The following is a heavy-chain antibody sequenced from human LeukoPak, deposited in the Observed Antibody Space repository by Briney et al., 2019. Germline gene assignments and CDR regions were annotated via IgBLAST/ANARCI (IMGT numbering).Heavy chain of an antibody. Sequence: GRSLRLSCAASGFTFSSYAMHWVRQAPGKGLEWVAVISYDGSSKYYADSVKGRFTISRDNSKNTLYLQMNSLRAEDTAVYYCARAVIGPDYWGQGTLVTVSS. CDR3: ARAVIGPDY. CDR2: ISYDGSSK. V-gene: IGHV3-30*04. CDR1: GFTFSSYA. J-gene: IGHJ4*02. D-gene: IGHD3-16*02.